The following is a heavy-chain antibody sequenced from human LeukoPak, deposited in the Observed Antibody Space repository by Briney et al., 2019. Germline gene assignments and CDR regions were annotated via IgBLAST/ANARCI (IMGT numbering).Heavy chain of an antibody. Sequence: AETLSLPCTVSVGSISLYYGNWIRQPPGKGLEWIGYIYYSGSTNYNPSLQSRVTISVHTSKNQFSLKLNSVTAADTAVYYCARSGGYSSSWSLWGQGTLVTVSS. CDR2: IYYSGST. D-gene: IGHD6-13*01. CDR1: VGSISLYY. CDR3: ARSGGYSSSWSL. V-gene: IGHV4-59*13. J-gene: IGHJ4*02.